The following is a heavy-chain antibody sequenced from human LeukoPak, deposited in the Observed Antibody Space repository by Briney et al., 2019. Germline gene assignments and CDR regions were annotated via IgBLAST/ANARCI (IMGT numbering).Heavy chain of an antibody. J-gene: IGHJ6*02. Sequence: SETLSLTCSVSGGSISSYYWSWIRQPAGKGLEWIGRIYPSGSANYNPSLKSRVIMSVDTSKNQFSLKLSSVTAADTAVYYCARANYFDSSGYGYYYYGMDVWGQGTTVTVSS. CDR2: IYPSGSA. V-gene: IGHV4-4*07. D-gene: IGHD3-22*01. CDR1: GGSISSYY. CDR3: ARANYFDSSGYGYYYYGMDV.